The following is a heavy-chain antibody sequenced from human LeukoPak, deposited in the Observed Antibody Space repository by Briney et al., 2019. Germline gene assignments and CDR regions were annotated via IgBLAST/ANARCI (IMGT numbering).Heavy chain of an antibody. CDR2: ISGSVGST. CDR3: AKDLDILPFFDI. V-gene: IGHV3-23*01. CDR1: RFTLSSYA. D-gene: IGHD3-9*01. Sequence: PGRSLRLSCAPSRFTLSSYATGWVRHAPGKGLEWVSAISGSVGSTYYADSVKGRFTISRHNPKNTLYRQMDSLIAEDTGVYDCAKDLDILPFFDIWGQATMVTLP. J-gene: IGHJ3*02.